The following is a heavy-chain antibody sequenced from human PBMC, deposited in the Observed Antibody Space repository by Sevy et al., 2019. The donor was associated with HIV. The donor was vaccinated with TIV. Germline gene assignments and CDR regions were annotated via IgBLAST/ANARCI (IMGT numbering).Heavy chain of an antibody. CDR3: ARSPPVVVVPGAPSWFDP. Sequence: SETLSLTCAVHDGSFSGYYWNWIRQLPGKGLEWIGEINESGITYYNPSLKSRVTISVDTSKKQFSLKLNSVTAADTAVYFCARSPPVVVVPGAPSWFDPWGPGTLVTVSS. CDR1: DGSFSGYY. V-gene: IGHV4-34*01. CDR2: INESGIT. D-gene: IGHD2-2*01. J-gene: IGHJ5*02.